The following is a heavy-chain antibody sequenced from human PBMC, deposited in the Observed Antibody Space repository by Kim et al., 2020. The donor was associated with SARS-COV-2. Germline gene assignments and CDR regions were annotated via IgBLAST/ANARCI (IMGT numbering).Heavy chain of an antibody. V-gene: IGHV3-23*01. CDR1: GFTFSSYA. CDR3: AKDQGGSYYPNYFDY. J-gene: IGHJ4*02. Sequence: GGSLRLSCAASGFTFSSYAMSWVRQAPGKGLEWVSAISGSGGSTYYADSVKGRFTISRDNSKNTLYLQMNSLRAEDTAVYYCAKDQGGSYYPNYFDYWGQGTLVTVSS. CDR2: ISGSGGST. D-gene: IGHD1-26*01.